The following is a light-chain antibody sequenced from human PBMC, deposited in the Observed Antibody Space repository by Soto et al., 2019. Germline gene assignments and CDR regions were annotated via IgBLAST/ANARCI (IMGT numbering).Light chain of an antibody. V-gene: IGLV1-40*01. CDR1: RSNLGANYA. J-gene: IGLJ2*01. CDR3: QSYDTSPV. CDR2: DNT. Sequence: QSVLTQPPSVSGAAGQRVTISCTGSRSNLGANYAVHWYQQLPGTAPKLLIYDNTKRPSGVPDRFSGSKSGTSASLAITGLQGEDEAYYFCQSYDTSPVFGGGTKLTVL.